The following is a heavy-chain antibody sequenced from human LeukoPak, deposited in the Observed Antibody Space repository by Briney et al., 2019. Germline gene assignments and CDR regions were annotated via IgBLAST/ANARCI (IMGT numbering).Heavy chain of an antibody. CDR1: GFTSSNYA. CDR2: TTGSGGNT. D-gene: IGHD3-9*01. Sequence: GASLRLSCAASGFTSSNYAMSWVRQAPGKGLEWVSATTGSGGNTYYADSVKGRFTISRDNSKNTVFLQMNSPGAEDTAVYYCAKWGDYDVLTGYYVSDYWGQGTLVTVSS. CDR3: AKWGDYDVLTGYYVSDY. V-gene: IGHV3-23*01. J-gene: IGHJ4*02.